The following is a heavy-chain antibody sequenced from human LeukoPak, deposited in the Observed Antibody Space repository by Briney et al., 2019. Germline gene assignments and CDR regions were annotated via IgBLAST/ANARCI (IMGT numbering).Heavy chain of an antibody. CDR1: GYTFTTYA. CDR2: ISAYNGNT. CDR3: ARSYPDDAFDI. V-gene: IGHV1-18*01. J-gene: IGHJ3*02. D-gene: IGHD1-26*01. Sequence: ASVKVSCKASGYTFTTYAMNWVRQAPGQGLEWMGWISAYNGNTNYAQKLQGRVTMTTDTSTSTAYMELRSLRSDDTAVYYCARSYPDDAFDIWGQGTMVTVSS.